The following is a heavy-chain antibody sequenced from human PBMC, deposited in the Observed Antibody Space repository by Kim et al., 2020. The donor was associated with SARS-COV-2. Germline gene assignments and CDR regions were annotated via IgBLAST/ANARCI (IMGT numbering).Heavy chain of an antibody. CDR3: ARGRGGSYTGDFDY. J-gene: IGHJ4*02. Sequence: SETLSLTCAVYGGSFSGYYWSWIRQPPGKGLEWIGEINHSGSTNYNPSLKSRVTISVDTSKNQFSLKLSSVTAADTAVYYCARGRGGSYTGDFDYWGQGT. D-gene: IGHD1-26*01. CDR1: GGSFSGYY. V-gene: IGHV4-34*01. CDR2: INHSGST.